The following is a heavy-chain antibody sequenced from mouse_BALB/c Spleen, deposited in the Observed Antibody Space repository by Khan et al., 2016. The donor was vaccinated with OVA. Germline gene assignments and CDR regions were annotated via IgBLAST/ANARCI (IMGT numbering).Heavy chain of an antibody. J-gene: IGHJ1*01. CDR3: ARRAYYANGYFDA. Sequence: EVQLVETGPGLVKPSQSLSLTCTVTGYSITSDYAWNWIRQFPGIKLEWMGYISYSGSTSYNPSLKSRISITRDTSKNQFFLQLNSVTTGDTATYHCARRAYYANGYFDAWGAGTTVTVSS. V-gene: IGHV3-2*02. D-gene: IGHD2-1*01. CDR2: ISYSGST. CDR1: GYSITSDYA.